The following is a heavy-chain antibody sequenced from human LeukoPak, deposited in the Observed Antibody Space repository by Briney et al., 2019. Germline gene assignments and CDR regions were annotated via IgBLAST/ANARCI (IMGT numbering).Heavy chain of an antibody. D-gene: IGHD3-22*01. Sequence: GESLKISCKGSGYSFTSYWIGWVRQMPGKGLEWMGIIYPGDSDTRYSPSFQGQATISADKSINTAYLQWSSLKASDTAMYYCARTLFGYYYDISGYYDGFEYWGQGTLVTVSA. CDR1: GYSFTSYW. V-gene: IGHV5-51*01. CDR2: IYPGDSDT. CDR3: ARTLFGYYYDISGYYDGFEY. J-gene: IGHJ4*02.